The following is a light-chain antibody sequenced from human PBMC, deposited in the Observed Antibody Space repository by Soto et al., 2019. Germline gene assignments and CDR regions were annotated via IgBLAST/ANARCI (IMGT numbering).Light chain of an antibody. CDR2: EVR. CDR1: SSDVGGYNY. J-gene: IGLJ2*01. CDR3: SSYASSSTVV. Sequence: QAVVTQPASVSGSPGQSITISCTGTSSDVGGYNYVSWYQQHPGKAPKLMIYEVRNRPSGVSNRFSGSKSGNTASLTISGLQAEDEADYYCSSYASSSTVVFGGGTKVTVL. V-gene: IGLV2-14*01.